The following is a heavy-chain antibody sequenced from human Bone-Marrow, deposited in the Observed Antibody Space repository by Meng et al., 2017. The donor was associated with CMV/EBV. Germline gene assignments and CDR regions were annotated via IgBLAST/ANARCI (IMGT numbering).Heavy chain of an antibody. CDR1: GYTFTGYY. V-gene: IGHV1-2*02. CDR3: ARVRGDYNYRPLKY. J-gene: IGHJ4*01. Sequence: ASVKVSCKASGYTFTGYYMHWVRQAPGQGLEWMGWINPNSGGTNYAQKFQGRVTMTRDTSISTAYMELSRLRSDDTAVYYCARVRGDYNYRPLKYWGHGTLVTVSS. CDR2: INPNSGGT. D-gene: IGHD5-24*01.